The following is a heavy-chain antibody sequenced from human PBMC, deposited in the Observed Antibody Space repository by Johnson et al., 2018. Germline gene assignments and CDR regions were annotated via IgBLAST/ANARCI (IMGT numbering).Heavy chain of an antibody. D-gene: IGHD2-2*01. J-gene: IGHJ6*02. CDR1: GFTVSSNY. CDR2: IYSGGST. Sequence: VQLVESGGGVVQPGRSLRLSCAASGFTVSSNYMTWVRQAPGKGLEGVSVIYSGGSTYYADSVKGRFTISRDNSKNTLYLQMNSLRAEDTALYYCAKDGSTSLYGMDVWGQGTTVTVSS. V-gene: IGHV3-53*01. CDR3: AKDGSTSLYGMDV.